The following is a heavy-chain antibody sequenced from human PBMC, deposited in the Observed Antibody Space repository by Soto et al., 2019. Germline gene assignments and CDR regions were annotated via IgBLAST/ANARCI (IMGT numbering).Heavy chain of an antibody. Sequence: GGSLRLSCAASGFTFSSYGMTWVRQAPGKGLEWVARIKPDESEKKYADSVKGRFSISRDNAKNSMYLQMDSLRGEDTAVYYCVRGGSNYASWGQGTLVTVSS. CDR2: IKPDESEK. CDR1: GFTFSSYG. J-gene: IGHJ5*02. V-gene: IGHV3-7*01. D-gene: IGHD4-4*01. CDR3: VRGGSNYAS.